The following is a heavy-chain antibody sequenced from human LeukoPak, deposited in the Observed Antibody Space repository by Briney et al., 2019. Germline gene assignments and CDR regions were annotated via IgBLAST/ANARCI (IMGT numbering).Heavy chain of an antibody. J-gene: IGHJ4*02. CDR3: AKDDNYYDSSGYLF. Sequence: GGSLRLSCAASGFTFSSYAMSWVRQAPGKGLEWVSAISGSGGSTYYADSVKGRFTISRDNSKNTLYLQMNSLRAEDTAVYYCAKDDNYYDSSGYLFWGQGTLVTVSS. D-gene: IGHD3-22*01. CDR1: GFTFSSYA. CDR2: ISGSGGST. V-gene: IGHV3-23*01.